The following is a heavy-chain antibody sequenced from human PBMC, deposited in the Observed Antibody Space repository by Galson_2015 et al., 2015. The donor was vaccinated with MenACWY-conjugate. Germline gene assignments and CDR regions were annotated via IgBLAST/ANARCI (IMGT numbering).Heavy chain of an antibody. J-gene: IGHJ4*02. CDR1: GFTFSNYY. CDR3: AKSRGASFYFDS. CDR2: LNGDGQST. D-gene: IGHD1-26*01. Sequence: SLRLSCAASGFTFSNYYMHWVRHAPGEGLVWVSRLNGDGQSTNYADSVKGRFPISRDNAKNTLYLQMNSLRPEDTAVFYCAKSRGASFYFDSWGQGTLVTVSS. V-gene: IGHV3-74*01.